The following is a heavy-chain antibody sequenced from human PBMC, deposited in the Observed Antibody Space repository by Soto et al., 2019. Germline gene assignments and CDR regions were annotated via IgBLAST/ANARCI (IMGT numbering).Heavy chain of an antibody. D-gene: IGHD2-2*01. CDR1: GFTFSDHY. CDR2: IRNKVNTYTT. Sequence: EVQLVESGGGLVQPGGSLRLSCVASGFTFSDHYMDWVRQAPGKGLEWFGRIRNKVNTYTTEYAASVRGRFTITRDDSENSVYLQMNGLKTEDTAVYYCTRPSRDGYLDYWGQGALVTVSS. V-gene: IGHV3-72*01. J-gene: IGHJ4*02. CDR3: TRPSRDGYLDY.